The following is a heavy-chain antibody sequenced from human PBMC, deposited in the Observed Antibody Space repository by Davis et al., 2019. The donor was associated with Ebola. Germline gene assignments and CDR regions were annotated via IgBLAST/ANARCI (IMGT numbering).Heavy chain of an antibody. Sequence: PGGSLRLSCTVSGFTFSDYGIHWVRQAPGKGLEWVAVSSYDGRDEKYADSVKGRFSLSRDNSHKTLYLQMNSLRREETAVYFCARDAGGTPSPYYYGMDVWGQGTTATVSS. V-gene: IGHV3-30*03. CDR3: ARDAGGTPSPYYYGMDV. CDR1: GFTFSDYG. D-gene: IGHD3-16*01. J-gene: IGHJ6*02. CDR2: SSYDGRDE.